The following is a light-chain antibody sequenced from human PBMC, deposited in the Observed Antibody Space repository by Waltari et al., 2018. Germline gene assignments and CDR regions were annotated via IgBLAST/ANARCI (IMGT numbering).Light chain of an antibody. CDR2: EGN. CDR3: SSYAGSSSPRV. Sequence: QSALIQPASVSGSPGQSITMSCTETNSAVGTYNLVSWYQQHPGKAPKLMIYEGNKRHSGVSCRFSGSTSGNTASLTISGLQAEDEADYYCSSYAGSSSPRVFGGGTKLTVL. V-gene: IGLV2-23*01. J-gene: IGLJ3*02. CDR1: NSAVGTYNL.